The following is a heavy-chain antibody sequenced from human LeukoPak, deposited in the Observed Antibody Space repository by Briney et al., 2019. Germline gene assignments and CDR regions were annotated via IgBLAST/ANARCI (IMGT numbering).Heavy chain of an antibody. V-gene: IGHV3-30*02. J-gene: IGHJ5*02. Sequence: GGSLRLSCAASGFTFSSYGMHWVRQAPGKGLEWVAFIRYDGSNKYYADSVKGRFTISRDNSKNTLYLQVNSLRAEDTAVYYCARDFSYYYDSSGYYRASYNWFDPWGQGTLVTVSS. D-gene: IGHD3-22*01. CDR2: IRYDGSNK. CDR1: GFTFSSYG. CDR3: ARDFSYYYDSSGYYRASYNWFDP.